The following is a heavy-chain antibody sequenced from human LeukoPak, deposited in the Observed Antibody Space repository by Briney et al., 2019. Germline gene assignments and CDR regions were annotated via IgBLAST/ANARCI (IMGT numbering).Heavy chain of an antibody. CDR1: GGSISPYY. CDR3: ARVGDWNDLVY. J-gene: IGHJ4*02. CDR2: ILYSGTT. D-gene: IGHD1-1*01. Sequence: SETLSLTCTVSGGSISPYYWSWIRQTPGKGLEWIGYILYSGTTTNYNPSLKSRVTISVDTSKNQFSLKLSSVTAADTAVYYCARVGDWNDLVYWGQGTLVTVST. V-gene: IGHV4-59*01.